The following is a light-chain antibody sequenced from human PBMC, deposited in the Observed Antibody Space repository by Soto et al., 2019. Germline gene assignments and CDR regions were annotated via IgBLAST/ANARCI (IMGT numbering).Light chain of an antibody. V-gene: IGKV1-27*01. J-gene: IGKJ4*01. CDR1: RGISTY. Sequence: DIQMTQSPSSLSASVGDRVTIPCRASRGISTYLAWYQQKAGRVPNLLIYAATTLQSGVPSRFSGSGSGTDFTLTISSLQPEDVATYYCQKYNSVPLTFGGGTKVDI. CDR2: AAT. CDR3: QKYNSVPLT.